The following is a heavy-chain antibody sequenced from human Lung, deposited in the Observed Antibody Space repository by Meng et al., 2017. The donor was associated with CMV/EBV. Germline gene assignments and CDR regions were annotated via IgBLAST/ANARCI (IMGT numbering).Heavy chain of an antibody. Sequence: ASVXVSXXASGYTFTTYDINWVRQATGQGLEWMGWISGYNGDTNYAQKLQGRVTMTTDTSTTTVYMELRSLRSDDTAVYYCARDSSGYAKSFYDYYGLDVWGQGTXVTVSS. D-gene: IGHD2-2*01. CDR3: ARDSSGYAKSFYDYYGLDV. V-gene: IGHV1-18*01. CDR1: GYTFTTYD. CDR2: ISGYNGDT. J-gene: IGHJ6*02.